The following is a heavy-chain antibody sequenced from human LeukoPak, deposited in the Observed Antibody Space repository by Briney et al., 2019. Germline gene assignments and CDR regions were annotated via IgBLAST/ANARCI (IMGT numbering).Heavy chain of an antibody. CDR1: GFTFSSYW. D-gene: IGHD1-26*01. CDR2: IYSDGSST. V-gene: IGHV3-74*01. J-gene: IGHJ4*02. CDR3: ARGDYYHFGY. Sequence: GGSLRLSCAASGFTFSSYWMHWVRQAPGKGLLWVSRIYSDGSSTIYADFVQGRFIISRDNAKNTLYLQMNSLRAEDTAIYYCARGDYYHFGYWGQGTLVTVSS.